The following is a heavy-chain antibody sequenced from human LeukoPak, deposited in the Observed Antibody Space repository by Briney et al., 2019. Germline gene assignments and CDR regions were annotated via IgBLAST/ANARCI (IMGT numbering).Heavy chain of an antibody. CDR1: GGSISSYY. CDR3: ARVVYSGYDFRGAMDV. J-gene: IGHJ6*03. V-gene: IGHV4-59*01. D-gene: IGHD5-12*01. Sequence: SETLSLTCTISGGSISSYYWSWIRQPPGKGLEGSGYIYYTGSTNHNPSLKSRVTISVDTSKNQFSLKLSSVTAADTAVYYCARVVYSGYDFRGAMDVWGKGTTVTVSS. CDR2: IYYTGST.